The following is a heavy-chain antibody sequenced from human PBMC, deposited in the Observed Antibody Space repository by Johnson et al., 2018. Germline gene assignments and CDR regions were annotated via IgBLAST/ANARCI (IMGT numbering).Heavy chain of an antibody. V-gene: IGHV3-64*01. CDR3: ARGTD. CDR1: GFTFSYYA. CDR2: IRSGGDTT. J-gene: IGHJ4*02. Sequence: VQLVESGGALVQPGGSLRLSCAASGFTFSYYAMNWVRQAPGKRLEYVSAIRSGGDTTYYANSVKGRFTISGDNSKNTLYLQLGSLTTEDMAVYYCARGTDWGQGTLVTVSS.